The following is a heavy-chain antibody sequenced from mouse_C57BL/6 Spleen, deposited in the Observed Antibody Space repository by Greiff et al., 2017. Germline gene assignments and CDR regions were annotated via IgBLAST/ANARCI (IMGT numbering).Heavy chain of an antibody. J-gene: IGHJ1*03. D-gene: IGHD2-2*01. CDR1: GYTFTSYW. Sequence: QVQLQQPGTELVKPGASVKLSCKASGYTFTSYWMHWVKQRPGQGLEWIGNINPSNGGTNYNEKFKSKATLTVDKSSSTAYMQLSSLTSEDSAVYECARGWYGYDKRYFDVWGTVTKVSVST. CDR3: ARGWYGYDKRYFDV. V-gene: IGHV1-53*01. CDR2: INPSNGGT.